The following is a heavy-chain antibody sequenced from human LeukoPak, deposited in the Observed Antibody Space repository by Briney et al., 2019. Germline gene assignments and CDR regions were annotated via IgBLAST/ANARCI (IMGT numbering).Heavy chain of an antibody. V-gene: IGHV1-2*02. D-gene: IGHD5-24*01. J-gene: IGHJ4*02. Sequence: ASVKVSCTASGYTFTGYYMHWVRQAPGQGLEWMGWINPNSGGTNYAQKFQGRVTMTRDTSISTAYMELSRLRSDDTAVYYCASNVEMATTYFFDYWGQGTLVTVSS. CDR1: GYTFTGYY. CDR3: ASNVEMATTYFFDY. CDR2: INPNSGGT.